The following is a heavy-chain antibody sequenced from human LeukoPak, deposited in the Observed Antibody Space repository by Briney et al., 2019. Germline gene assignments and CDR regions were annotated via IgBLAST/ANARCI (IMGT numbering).Heavy chain of an antibody. V-gene: IGHV3-48*01. J-gene: IGHJ3*02. Sequence: PGGSLRLSCAASGFTFSSYAMSWVRQAPGKGLEGGSYISSSSSTIYYADSVKGRFTISRDNAKKSLYMQMNSLRAEDTAVYYCARDRLRAKNGFGAFDIWGQGTMVTVSS. CDR2: ISSSSSTI. CDR1: GFTFSSYA. CDR3: ARDRLRAKNGFGAFDI. D-gene: IGHD3-16*01.